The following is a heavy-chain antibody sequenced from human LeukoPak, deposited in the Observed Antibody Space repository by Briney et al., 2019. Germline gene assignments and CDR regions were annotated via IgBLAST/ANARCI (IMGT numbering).Heavy chain of an antibody. J-gene: IGHJ4*02. D-gene: IGHD6-13*01. CDR3: ASLYSSSTKTDWRDY. CDR2: INHSGST. V-gene: IGHV4-34*01. CDR1: GGSFSGYY. Sequence: KSSETLSLTCAVYGGSFSGYYWSWIRQPPGKGLEWIGEINHSGSTNYNPSLKSRVTISVDTSKNQFSLKLSSVTAADTAVYYCASLYSSSTKTDWRDYWGQGTLVTVSS.